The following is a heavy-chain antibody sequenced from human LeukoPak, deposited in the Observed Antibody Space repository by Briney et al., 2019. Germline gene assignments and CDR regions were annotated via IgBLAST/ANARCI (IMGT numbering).Heavy chain of an antibody. CDR1: GFSFGNHA. J-gene: IGHJ4*02. CDR3: AKTSVGEGRIIGSGYFDN. CDR2: ISGSGTVT. D-gene: IGHD2-15*01. Sequence: GGSLRLSCAASGFSFGNHAMTWVRQAPGKGLDWVSIISGSGTVTYYADSVKGRFTISRDNSKNTLYLQMNSLRAEDTAVYYCAKTSVGEGRIIGSGYFDNWGQGTLVTVSS. V-gene: IGHV3-23*01.